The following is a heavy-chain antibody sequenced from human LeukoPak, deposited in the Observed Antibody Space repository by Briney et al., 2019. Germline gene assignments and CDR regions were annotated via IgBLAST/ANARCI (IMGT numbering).Heavy chain of an antibody. CDR3: ERHLSAPGEDNYYYYMDV. V-gene: IGHV4-39*01. Sequence: PSETLSLTCNVSGGSISSANSYWGWIRHPPGKGLEWIGTIYYTGNTYYNPSLQSRVTISQDAPKNQFSLEMRSVTAADTALYYCERHLSAPGEDNYYYYMDVWGKGAAFTVSS. CDR2: IYYTGNT. CDR1: GGSISSANSY. J-gene: IGHJ6*03. D-gene: IGHD6-13*01.